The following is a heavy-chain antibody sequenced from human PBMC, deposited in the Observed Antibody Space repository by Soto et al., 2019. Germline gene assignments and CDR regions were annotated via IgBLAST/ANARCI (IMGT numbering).Heavy chain of an antibody. V-gene: IGHV3-74*01. J-gene: IGHJ4*02. CDR1: GFTFSNFW. D-gene: IGHD3-10*01. CDR2: ITSDGSST. Sequence: EVQLVESGGGLVQPGGSLRLSCAASGFTFSNFWMHWVRQAPGKGLVWVARITSDGSSTTYADSVKGRFTISRDNAKNTLYLQMNILRAEDTAEYYCARDSSGMATGNYWGQGTLVTVSS. CDR3: ARDSSGMATGNY.